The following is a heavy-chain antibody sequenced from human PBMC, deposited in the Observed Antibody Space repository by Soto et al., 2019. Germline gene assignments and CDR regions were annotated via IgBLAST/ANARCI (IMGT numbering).Heavy chain of an antibody. CDR1: GFTFSSYA. V-gene: IGHV3-23*01. J-gene: IGHJ6*02. Sequence: GGSLRLSCAASGFTFSSYAMSWVRQAPGKGLEWVSAISGSGGSTYYADSVKGRFTISRDNSKNTLYLQMNSLRAADTAVYYCARGPWYHDTSGYWETNYYYGMDVWGQGTPVTVSS. D-gene: IGHD3-22*01. CDR3: ARGPWYHDTSGYWETNYYYGMDV. CDR2: ISGSGGST.